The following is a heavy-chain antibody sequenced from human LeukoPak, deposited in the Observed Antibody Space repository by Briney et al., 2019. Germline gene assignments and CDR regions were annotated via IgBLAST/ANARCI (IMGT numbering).Heavy chain of an antibody. J-gene: IGHJ5*02. CDR2: IYHSGST. D-gene: IGHD2-2*02. CDR1: GGSISSSSYY. CDR3: ARVPAAIGWFDP. V-gene: IGHV4-39*07. Sequence: KPSETLSLTCTVSGGSISSSSYYWGWIRQPPGKGLEWIGSIYHSGSTYYNPSLKSRVTISVDTSKNQFSLKLSSVTAADTAVYYCARVPAAIGWFDPWGQGTLVTVSS.